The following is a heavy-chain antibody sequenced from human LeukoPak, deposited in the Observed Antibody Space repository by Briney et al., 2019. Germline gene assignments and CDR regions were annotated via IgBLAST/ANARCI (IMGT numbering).Heavy chain of an antibody. CDR2: IYHSGST. Sequence: SETLSLTCAVSGYSISSGYYWGWIRQPPGKGLEWIGSIYHSGSTYYNPSLKSRVTKSVDTSKNQFSLKLSSVTAADTAVYYCARRDYFDYWGQGTLVTVSS. CDR1: GYSISSGYY. CDR3: ARRDYFDY. J-gene: IGHJ4*02. V-gene: IGHV4-38-2*01.